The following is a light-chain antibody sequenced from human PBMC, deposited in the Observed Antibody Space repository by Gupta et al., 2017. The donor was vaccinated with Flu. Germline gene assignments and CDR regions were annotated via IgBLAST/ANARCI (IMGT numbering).Light chain of an antibody. V-gene: IGKV3-20*01. Sequence: EIVLTQSPGTPSLSPGERATLSCSASQSVSSSYLAWYQQKPGQAPRLLIYDASSRATGLPDRFSGSGSGTDFTLTISSLEPEDFAVYYCQQYGSFSITFGQGTRLEIK. J-gene: IGKJ5*01. CDR2: DAS. CDR3: QQYGSFSIT. CDR1: QSVSSSY.